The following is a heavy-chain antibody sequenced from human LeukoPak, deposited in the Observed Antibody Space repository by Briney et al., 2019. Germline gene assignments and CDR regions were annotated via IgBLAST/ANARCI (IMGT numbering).Heavy chain of an antibody. CDR2: IIPIFGTA. Sequence: SVKVSCKASGGTFSSYAISWVRQAPGQGLEWMGGIIPIFGTANYAQKFQGRVAITADESTSTAYMELSSLRSEDTAVYYCAREGHTPHTLDYWGQGTLVTVSS. CDR3: AREGHTPHTLDY. D-gene: IGHD1-14*01. CDR1: GGTFSSYA. V-gene: IGHV1-69*13. J-gene: IGHJ4*02.